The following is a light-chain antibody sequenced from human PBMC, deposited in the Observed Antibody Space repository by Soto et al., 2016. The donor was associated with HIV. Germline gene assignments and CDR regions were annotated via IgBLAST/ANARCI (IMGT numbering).Light chain of an antibody. Sequence: DIQMTQSPSSLSASVGDRVTITCRASQSISRYLNWYQQKPGKAPKLLMYAASSLQSGVPSRFSGGGSGTSFTLNIRSAQPEDSATYFCQQSDSPPYTFGQGTKVQIK. CDR1: QSISRY. CDR3: QQSDSPPYT. V-gene: IGKV1-39*01. CDR2: AAS. J-gene: IGKJ2*01.